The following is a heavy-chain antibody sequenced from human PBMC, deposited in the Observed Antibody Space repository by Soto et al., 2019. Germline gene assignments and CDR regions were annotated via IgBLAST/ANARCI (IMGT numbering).Heavy chain of an antibody. CDR1: GGSFSGYY. Sequence: PSETLSLTCAVYGGSFSGYYWSWIRQRPGKGLEWIGEIEQSGSMRYNPYLKSRVALSIATSKDQFSLKLSSVTAADTAVYYSARVGPGSYGSGSYYPLWGQGTLVTVSS. V-gene: IGHV4-34*01. J-gene: IGHJ4*02. CDR3: ARVGPGSYGSGSYYPL. D-gene: IGHD3-10*01. CDR2: IEQSGSM.